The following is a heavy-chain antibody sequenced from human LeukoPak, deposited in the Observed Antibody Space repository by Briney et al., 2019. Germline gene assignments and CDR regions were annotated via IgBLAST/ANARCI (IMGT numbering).Heavy chain of an antibody. CDR2: ISSSSSYI. CDR1: GFTFSSYS. CDR3: AKRDFDDYFDY. J-gene: IGHJ4*02. V-gene: IGHV3-21*04. D-gene: IGHD3-9*01. Sequence: GGSLRLSCAASGFTFSSYSMNWVRQAPGKGLEWVSSISSSSSYIYYAGSVKGRFTISRDNAKNSLYLQMNSLRAEDTALYYCAKRDFDDYFDYWGQGTLVTVSS.